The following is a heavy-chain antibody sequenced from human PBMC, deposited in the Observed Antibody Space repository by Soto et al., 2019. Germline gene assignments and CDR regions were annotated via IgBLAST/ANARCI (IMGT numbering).Heavy chain of an antibody. D-gene: IGHD5-12*01. CDR2: INAVNGNK. CDR1: GYTFTRFA. J-gene: IGHJ4*02. CDR3: AREGDQSGYDYGLDF. Sequence: GASVKVSCKASGYTFTRFAIHWVRQAPGQSLEWMGWINAVNGNKKYSQKFQGRVTITMDTSANTVRMEVSSLTSEDTALYYCAREGDQSGYDYGLDFWGQGTLVTVSS. V-gene: IGHV1-3*01.